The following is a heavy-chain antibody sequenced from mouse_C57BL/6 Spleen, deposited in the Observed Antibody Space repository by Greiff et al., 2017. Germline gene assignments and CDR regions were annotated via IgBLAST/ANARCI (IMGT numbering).Heavy chain of an antibody. D-gene: IGHD2-3*01. CDR2: INPGSGGT. Sequence: QVQLQQSGAELVRPGTSVKVSCKASGYAFTNYLIEWVKQRPGQGLEWIGVINPGSGGTNYNEKFKGKATLTADQSSSTAYMQLSSLTSEDSAVYFCARLEDGYYGYYAMDYWGQGTSGTVSS. CDR3: ARLEDGYYGYYAMDY. V-gene: IGHV1-54*01. J-gene: IGHJ4*01. CDR1: GYAFTNYL.